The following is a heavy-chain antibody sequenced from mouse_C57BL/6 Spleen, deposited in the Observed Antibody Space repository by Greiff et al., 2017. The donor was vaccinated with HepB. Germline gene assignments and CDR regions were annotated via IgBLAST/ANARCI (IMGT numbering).Heavy chain of an antibody. V-gene: IGHV1-26*01. J-gene: IGHJ2*01. CDR1: GYTFTDYY. CDR3: ARWLYGNY. Sequence: VQLQQSGPELVKPGASVKISCKASGYTFTDYYMNWVKQSHGKSLEWIGDINPNNGGTSYNQKFKGKATLTVDKSSSTAYMELRSLTSEDSAVYYCARWLYGNYWGQGTTLTVSS. CDR2: INPNNGGT. D-gene: IGHD2-1*01.